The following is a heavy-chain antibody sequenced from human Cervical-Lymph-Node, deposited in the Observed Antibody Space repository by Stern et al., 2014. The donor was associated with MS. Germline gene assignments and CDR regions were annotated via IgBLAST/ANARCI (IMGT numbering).Heavy chain of an antibody. Sequence: QVQLVQSGPEVRQPGASVRVSCKASGYTFTTPNYGIAWVREAPGRGLEWMGWISSYNGNTVYDQKLQDRVTMTTDTSTSTAYMELRSLRSDDTAFYYCARERLRDFNDYHFDSWGQGTLVTVSS. CDR2: ISSYNGNT. D-gene: IGHD4-11*01. J-gene: IGHJ4*02. CDR3: ARERLRDFNDYHFDS. V-gene: IGHV1-18*01. CDR1: GYTFTTPNYG.